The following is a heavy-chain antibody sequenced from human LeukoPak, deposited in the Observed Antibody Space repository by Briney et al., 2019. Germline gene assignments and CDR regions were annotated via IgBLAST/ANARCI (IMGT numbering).Heavy chain of an antibody. CDR2: IYYSWST. CDR3: ARVRIAAAGTKHFDY. J-gene: IGHJ4*02. Sequence: SETLSLTCTVSGGSISSYYWSWIRQPPGKGLEWIGYIYYSWSTNYNPSLKSRVTISVDTSKNQFSLKLSSVTAADTAVYYCARVRIAAAGTKHFDYWGQGTLVTVSS. V-gene: IGHV4-59*01. D-gene: IGHD6-13*01. CDR1: GGSISSYY.